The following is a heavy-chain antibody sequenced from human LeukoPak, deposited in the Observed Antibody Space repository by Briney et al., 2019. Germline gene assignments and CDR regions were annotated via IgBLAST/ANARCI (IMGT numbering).Heavy chain of an antibody. CDR1: GGSISSSYYY. V-gene: IGHV4-61*05. CDR2: IYYTGNT. D-gene: IGHD3-3*01. CDR3: ARSFGSKNAFDV. Sequence: PSETLSLTCTVSGGSISSSYYYWSWIRQPPGKGLEWIVNIYYTGNTNYNPSLKSRVSISLDTSRNQFFLNLSSVTATDTAVYYCARSFGSKNAFDVWGQGTVVTVSS. J-gene: IGHJ3*01.